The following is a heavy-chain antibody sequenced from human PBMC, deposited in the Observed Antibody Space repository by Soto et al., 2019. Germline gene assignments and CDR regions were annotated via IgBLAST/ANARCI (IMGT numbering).Heavy chain of an antibody. V-gene: IGHV3-21*01. CDR1: GFTFSSYN. CDR3: ARGPPYSSPSGGFDY. D-gene: IGHD6-6*01. Sequence: GGSLRLSCAASGFTFSSYNMNWVRQAPGKGLEWVSSISSSSSYIYYADSVKGRFTISRDNAKKSLYLHMNSLRAEDTAVYYCARGPPYSSPSGGFDYWGQGTFVTVSS. J-gene: IGHJ4*02. CDR2: ISSSSSYI.